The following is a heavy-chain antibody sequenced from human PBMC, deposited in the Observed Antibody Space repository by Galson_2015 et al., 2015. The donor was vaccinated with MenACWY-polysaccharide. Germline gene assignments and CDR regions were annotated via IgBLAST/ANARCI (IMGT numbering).Heavy chain of an antibody. J-gene: IGHJ3*01. Sequence: ATLSLTCAVSGGSVNGATFYWTWMRRPPGQGLEWIGYIYFSGTTSLDASLQSRVTMSVASSKNQLSLNLSSVTAADTAMYYCARIRVVNHAFDFWGQGTMVTVPS. D-gene: IGHD2/OR15-2a*01. CDR3: ARIRVVNHAFDF. V-gene: IGHV4-61*01. CDR2: IYFSGTT. CDR1: GGSVNGATFY.